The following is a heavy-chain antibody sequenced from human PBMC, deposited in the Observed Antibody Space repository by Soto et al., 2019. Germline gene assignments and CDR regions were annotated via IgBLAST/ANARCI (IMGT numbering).Heavy chain of an antibody. V-gene: IGHV4-31*03. D-gene: IGHD3-16*01. CDR3: ARGDYPMETGAFDI. CDR1: GGSISSGGYY. CDR2: IYYSGST. J-gene: IGHJ3*02. Sequence: QVQLQESGPGLVKPSQTLSLTCTVSGGSISSGGYYWSWIRQHPGKGLEWIGYIYYSGSTYYNPSLKSRVTISVDTSKNQFSPKLSSVTAADTAVYYCARGDYPMETGAFDIWGQGTMVTVSS.